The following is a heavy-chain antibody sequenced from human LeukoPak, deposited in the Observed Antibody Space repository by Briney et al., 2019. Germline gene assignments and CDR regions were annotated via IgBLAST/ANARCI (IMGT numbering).Heavy chain of an antibody. CDR1: GFTLSTYW. CDR3: ARVIWAFDI. Sequence: GSLRLSCAASGFTLSTYWMSGVRQPPGKGLEWIGEINHSGSTNYNPSLKSRVTISVDTSKNQFSLKLSSVTAADTAVYYCARVIWAFDIWGQGTMVTVSS. V-gene: IGHV4-34*01. J-gene: IGHJ3*02. D-gene: IGHD3-10*01. CDR2: INHSGST.